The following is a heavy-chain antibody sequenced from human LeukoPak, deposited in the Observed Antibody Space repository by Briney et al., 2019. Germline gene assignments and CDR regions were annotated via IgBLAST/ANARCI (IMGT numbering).Heavy chain of an antibody. CDR3: ARDRNGFPLGY. CDR2: ISSSSSYI. V-gene: IGHV3-21*01. CDR1: GFTFSSYS. J-gene: IGHJ4*02. Sequence: GGSLRLSCAASGFTFSSYSMNWVRQAPGKGLEWVSSISSSSSYIYYADSVKGRFTISRDNAKNSPYLQMNSLRAEDTAVYYCARDRNGFPLGYWGQGTLVTVSS. D-gene: IGHD2-8*01.